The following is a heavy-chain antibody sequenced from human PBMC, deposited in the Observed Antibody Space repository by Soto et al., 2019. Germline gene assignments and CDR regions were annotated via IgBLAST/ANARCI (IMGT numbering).Heavy chain of an antibody. J-gene: IGHJ6*02. Sequence: GASVKVSCKASGGTFSSYAISWVRQAPGQGLEWMGGIIPIFGTANYAQKFQGRVTITADESTSTAYMELSSLRSEDTAVYYCASGHLPIVAYYYYGMDVWGQGTTVTVSS. CDR1: GGTFSSYA. V-gene: IGHV1-69*13. CDR2: IIPIFGTA. CDR3: ASGHLPIVAYYYYGMDV. D-gene: IGHD6-25*01.